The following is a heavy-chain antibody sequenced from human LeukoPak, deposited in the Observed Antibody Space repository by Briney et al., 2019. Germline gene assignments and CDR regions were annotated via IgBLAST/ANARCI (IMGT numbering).Heavy chain of an antibody. CDR1: AGSISNYY. D-gene: IGHD2-2*01. CDR3: AREYCSSSSCFHYSYYYFMDV. J-gene: IGHJ6*04. Sequence: PSETLSLTCTVSAGSISNYYWSWIRQPAGKGLEWIGRIYTSGSPNYNPSLDSRVTMSVDTSKNQFSLKLTSVTAADPAVYYCAREYCSSSSCFHYSYYYFMDVWGKGTKVTVSS. V-gene: IGHV4-4*07. CDR2: IYTSGSP.